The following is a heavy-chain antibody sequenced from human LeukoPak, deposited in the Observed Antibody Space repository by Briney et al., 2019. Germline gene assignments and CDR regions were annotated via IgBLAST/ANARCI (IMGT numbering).Heavy chain of an antibody. V-gene: IGHV3-23*01. Sequence: GGPLRLSYAAPGLAFSSFGMIWVRKAPGRGLEWVSRINYNGGGTYYADSVKGRFTISRDNSKNTLYMQMNSLRAEDTAVYYCAKGSGLGGTNVDYWGQGTLVTVSS. CDR2: INYNGGGT. CDR1: GLAFSSFG. J-gene: IGHJ4*02. D-gene: IGHD3-3*01. CDR3: AKGSGLGGTNVDY.